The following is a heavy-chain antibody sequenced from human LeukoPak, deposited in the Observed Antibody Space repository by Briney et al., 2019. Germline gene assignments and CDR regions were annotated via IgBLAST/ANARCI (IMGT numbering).Heavy chain of an antibody. V-gene: IGHV1-2*02. Sequence: ASVKVSCKASGYTFTGYYMHWVRQAPGQGLEWMGWINPNSGGTNYAQKFQGRVTMTRDTSISTAYMELSRLRSDDTAVYHCARVGGKYGDLNFDYWGQGTLVTVSS. CDR2: INPNSGGT. D-gene: IGHD4-17*01. CDR1: GYTFTGYY. J-gene: IGHJ4*02. CDR3: ARVGGKYGDLNFDY.